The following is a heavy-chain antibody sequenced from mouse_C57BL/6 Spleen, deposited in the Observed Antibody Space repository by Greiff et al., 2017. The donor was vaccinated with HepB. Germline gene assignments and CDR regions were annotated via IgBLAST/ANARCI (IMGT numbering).Heavy chain of an antibody. CDR1: GYSITSGYY. J-gene: IGHJ3*01. Sequence: EVKLQESGPGLVKPSQSLSLTCSVTGYSITSGYYWNWIRQFPGNKLEWMGYISYDGSNNYNPSLKNRISITRDTSKNQFFLKLNSVTTEDTATYYCARGENYDYEGWFAYWGQGTLVTVSA. CDR3: ARGENYDYEGWFAY. CDR2: ISYDGSN. D-gene: IGHD2-4*01. V-gene: IGHV3-6*01.